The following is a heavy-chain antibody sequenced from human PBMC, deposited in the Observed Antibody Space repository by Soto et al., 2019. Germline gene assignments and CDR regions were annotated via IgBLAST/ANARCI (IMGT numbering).Heavy chain of an antibody. CDR2: ISYDGSNK. CDR3: ARDYDSSGYYPFGPDY. Sequence: VAVISYDGSNKYYADSVKGRFTISRDNSKNTLYLQMNSLRAEDTAVYYCARDYDSSGYYPFGPDYWGQGTLVTVSS. D-gene: IGHD3-22*01. V-gene: IGHV3-30-3*01. J-gene: IGHJ4*02.